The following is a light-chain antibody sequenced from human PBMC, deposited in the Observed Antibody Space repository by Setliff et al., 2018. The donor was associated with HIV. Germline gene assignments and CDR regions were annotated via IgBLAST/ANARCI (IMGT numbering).Light chain of an antibody. J-gene: IGLJ3*02. Sequence: QSALTQPASVSGSPGQSITIYCTGTSSDVGGYNFVSWYQQHPGKAPKLIIYEDSKRPSGVSNRFSGSKSGNTASLTISGLQADDEADYYCCSYAGIISWVFGGGTKVTVL. CDR1: SSDVGGYNF. CDR3: CSYAGIISWV. V-gene: IGLV2-23*01. CDR2: EDS.